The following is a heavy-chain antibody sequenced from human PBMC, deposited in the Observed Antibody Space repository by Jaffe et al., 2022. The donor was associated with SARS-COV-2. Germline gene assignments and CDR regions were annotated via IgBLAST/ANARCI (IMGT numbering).Heavy chain of an antibody. V-gene: IGHV3-23*01. CDR1: GFTFSSYA. J-gene: IGHJ4*02. Sequence: EVQLLESGGGLVQPGGSLRLSCAASGFTFSSYAMSWVRQAPGKGLEWVSAISGSGGSTYYADSVKGRFTISRDNSKNTLYLQMNSLRAEDTAVYYCAKVPRRSDSGYDLRNFDYWGQGTLVTVSS. CDR3: AKVPRRSDSGYDLRNFDY. D-gene: IGHD5-12*01. CDR2: ISGSGGST.